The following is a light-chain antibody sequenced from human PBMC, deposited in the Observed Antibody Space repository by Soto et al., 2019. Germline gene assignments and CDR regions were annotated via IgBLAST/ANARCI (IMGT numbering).Light chain of an antibody. CDR1: QTISSW. J-gene: IGKJ1*01. CDR2: KAS. CDR3: QHYNSCSEA. Sequence: DIRMTQSPSTLSGSVGDRITITCRASQTISSWLAWYQQKPGIAPKLLIYKASTLKSGVPSRFSGSGSGTEFTLTISSLQPDEFATYYCQHYNSCSEAFGQGTKVELK. V-gene: IGKV1-5*03.